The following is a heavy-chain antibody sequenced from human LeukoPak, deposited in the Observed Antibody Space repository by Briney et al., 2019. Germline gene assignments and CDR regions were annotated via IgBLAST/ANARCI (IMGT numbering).Heavy chain of an antibody. D-gene: IGHD1-1*01. CDR2: INPKTGST. CDR3: ARHSLPGTTPFDY. V-gene: IGHV1-46*01. Sequence: GASVKVSCKASGYTFISYYVHWVRQAPGQGLEWMGIINPKTGSTTYPQKFQGRVSMTRDTSTSTVYMELSSLESEDTALYYCARHSLPGTTPFDYWGQGTLVTVFS. J-gene: IGHJ4*02. CDR1: GYTFISYY.